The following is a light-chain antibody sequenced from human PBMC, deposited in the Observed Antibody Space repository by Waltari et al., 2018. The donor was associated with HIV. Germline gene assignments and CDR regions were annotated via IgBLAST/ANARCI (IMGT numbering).Light chain of an antibody. CDR3: QQYYSSSIT. J-gene: IGKJ2*01. CDR1: QGITNS. Sequence: DIQMTQSPFSLSASVGDRVTNTCRASQGITNSLAWYQHQFGKAPKLLLFSASRLESGFSSRFSGSGSGTDFTLTISSLQPGDFATYYCQQYYSSSITFGQGTKLEIK. CDR2: SAS. V-gene: IGKV1-NL1*01.